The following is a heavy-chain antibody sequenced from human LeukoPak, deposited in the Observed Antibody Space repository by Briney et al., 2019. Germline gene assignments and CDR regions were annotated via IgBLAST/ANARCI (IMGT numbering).Heavy chain of an antibody. CDR2: ISGSGGST. Sequence: GGSLRLSCAASGFTFSSYGMSWVRQAPGKGLEWVSAISGSGGSTYYADSVKGRFTISRDNSKNTLYLQMNSLRAEDTAVYYCASPLLGGPTTKYYYMDVWGKGTTVTVSS. J-gene: IGHJ6*03. CDR1: GFTFSSYG. D-gene: IGHD1-26*01. CDR3: ASPLLGGPTTKYYYMDV. V-gene: IGHV3-23*01.